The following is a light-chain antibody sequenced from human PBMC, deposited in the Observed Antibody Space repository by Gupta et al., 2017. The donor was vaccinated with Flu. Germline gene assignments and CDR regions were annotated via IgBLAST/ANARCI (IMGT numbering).Light chain of an antibody. Sequence: EIHMTQSPSSVSASIGDRVTITCRASQSISDYVAWYQQKPGEAPKLLIYGASTSHSGVPSRFSGSGTGTDFTLTISSLQPEDIATYYCQQEDSFPLTFGGGTKVDIE. J-gene: IGKJ4*01. V-gene: IGKV1-12*01. CDR3: QQEDSFPLT. CDR2: GAS. CDR1: QSISDY.